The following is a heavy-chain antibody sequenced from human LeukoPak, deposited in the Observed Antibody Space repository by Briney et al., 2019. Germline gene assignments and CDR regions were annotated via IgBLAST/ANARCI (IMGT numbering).Heavy chain of an antibody. V-gene: IGHV1-69*13. CDR2: IIPIFGTA. J-gene: IGHJ4*02. D-gene: IGHD6-13*01. Sequence: ASVKVSCKASGGTFSSYAISWVRQAPGQGLEWMGGIIPIFGTANYAQKFQGRVTITADESTSTAYMELSSLRSEDTAVYYCAREEAATGTGSLDYWGQGTLVTVSS. CDR1: GGTFSSYA. CDR3: AREEAATGTGSLDY.